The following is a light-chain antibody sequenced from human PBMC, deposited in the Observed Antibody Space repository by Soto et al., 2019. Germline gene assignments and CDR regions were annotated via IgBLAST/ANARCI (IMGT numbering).Light chain of an antibody. Sequence: QSALTQPASVSGSPGQSITISCTGTSGDVGGYNYVSWFQQHPGKAPKLLIYEVSRRPSGVSDRFTGSKSGNTASLTISGLQADDEADYYCNSHERSNIRVFGGGTKLTVL. J-gene: IGLJ3*02. V-gene: IGLV2-14*01. CDR3: NSHERSNIRV. CDR1: SGDVGGYNY. CDR2: EVS.